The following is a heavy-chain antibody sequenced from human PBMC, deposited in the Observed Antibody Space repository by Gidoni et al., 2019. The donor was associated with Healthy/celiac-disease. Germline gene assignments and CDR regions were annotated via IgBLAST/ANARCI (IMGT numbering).Heavy chain of an antibody. J-gene: IGHJ4*02. D-gene: IGHD2-15*01. Sequence: EVQLVESGGGLVQPGGSLKLSCEASGFTFSGSAMHWVRQASGKWLEWVGRIRSKANSYATAYAASVKGRFTISRDDAKNTAYLQMNSLKTEDTAVYYCTRHSARYCSGGSCQIDYWGQGTLVTVSS. CDR1: GFTFSGSA. V-gene: IGHV3-73*02. CDR2: IRSKANSYAT. CDR3: TRHSARYCSGGSCQIDY.